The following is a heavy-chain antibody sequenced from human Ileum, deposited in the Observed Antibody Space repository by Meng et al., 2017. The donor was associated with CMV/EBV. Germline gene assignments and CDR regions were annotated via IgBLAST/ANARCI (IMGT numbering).Heavy chain of an antibody. CDR2: INPNSGGT. CDR3: AREVERRSFDY. D-gene: IGHD1-1*01. Sequence: FKVSRYDFTCDYMHWVRQAPGQGLEWMGWINPNSGGTNHAQKVQGRVTMTRDTSISTAYMELSRLRSDDTAVYYCAREVERRSFDYWGQGTLVTVSS. J-gene: IGHJ4*02. CDR1: RYDFTCDY. V-gene: IGHV1-2*02.